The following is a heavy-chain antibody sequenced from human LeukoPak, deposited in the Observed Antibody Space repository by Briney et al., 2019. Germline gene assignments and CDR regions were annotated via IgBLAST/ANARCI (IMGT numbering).Heavy chain of an antibody. V-gene: IGHV1-18*01. Sequence: AAVKVSCKASGYTFTSYGISWVRQAPGQGLEWMGWISAYSGNTNYAQNLQGRVTMTTDTSTSTAYMELRSLRSDDTAVYYCARDRYYDATGQVDYWGQGTLVTVSS. D-gene: IGHD3-22*01. J-gene: IGHJ4*02. CDR3: ARDRYYDATGQVDY. CDR2: ISAYSGNT. CDR1: GYTFTSYG.